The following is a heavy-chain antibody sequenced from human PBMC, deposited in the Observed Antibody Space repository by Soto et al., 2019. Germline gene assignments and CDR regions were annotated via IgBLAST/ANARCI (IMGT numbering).Heavy chain of an antibody. CDR2: LYYTGSN. CDR3: ARHSRGSYFPLDY. J-gene: IGHJ4*02. CDR1: GGSINSNNYY. V-gene: IGHV4-39*01. Sequence: SETLSLTCTVSGGSINSNNYYWGWVRQPPGRGLEWIAGLYYTGSNFYNPSLKNRVSISVDTSKNQFSLNVYSVTAADTAVYYCARHSRGSYFPLDYSGQGILVTVSS. D-gene: IGHD1-26*01.